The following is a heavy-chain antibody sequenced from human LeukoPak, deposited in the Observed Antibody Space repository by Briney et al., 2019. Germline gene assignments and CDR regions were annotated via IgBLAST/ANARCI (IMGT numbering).Heavy chain of an antibody. J-gene: IGHJ5*02. V-gene: IGHV5-51*01. CDR1: GYSFTSYW. CDR2: IYPGDSDT. Sequence: GESLKISCKGSGYSFTSYWIGWVRQMPGKGLEWMGIIYPGDSDTRYSPSFQGQVTISADKSISTAYLQWSSLKASDTAIYYCARAPQGYTTSWYNWFDPWGQGTLVTVSS. D-gene: IGHD6-13*01. CDR3: ARAPQGYTTSWYNWFDP.